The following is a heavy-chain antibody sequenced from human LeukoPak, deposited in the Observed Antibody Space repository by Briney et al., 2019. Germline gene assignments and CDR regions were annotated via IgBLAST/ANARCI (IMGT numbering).Heavy chain of an antibody. V-gene: IGHV1-2*02. D-gene: IGHD2-21*02. CDR1: GYTFTGYY. J-gene: IGHJ4*02. CDR3: ARGSLHIVVVTARIDY. Sequence: SVKVSCKASGYTFTGYYMHWVRQAPGQGLEWMGWINPNSGGTNYAQKFQGRVTMTRDTSISTAYMELSRLRSDDTAVYYCARGSLHIVVVTARIDYWGQGTLVTVSS. CDR2: INPNSGGT.